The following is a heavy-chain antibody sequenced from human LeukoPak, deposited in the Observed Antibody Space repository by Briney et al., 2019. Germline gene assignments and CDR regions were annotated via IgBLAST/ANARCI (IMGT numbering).Heavy chain of an antibody. J-gene: IGHJ6*03. D-gene: IGHD6-13*01. CDR2: IKQDGSEK. Sequence: GGSLRLSCAAYGFTFSSYWMSWVRQAPGKGLEWVANIKQDGSEKYYVDSVKGRFTISRDNAKNSLYLQMNSLRAEDTAVYYCASQYSSSWYGRRLDYYMDVWGKGTTVTVSS. CDR1: GFTFSSYW. CDR3: ASQYSSSWYGRRLDYYMDV. V-gene: IGHV3-7*01.